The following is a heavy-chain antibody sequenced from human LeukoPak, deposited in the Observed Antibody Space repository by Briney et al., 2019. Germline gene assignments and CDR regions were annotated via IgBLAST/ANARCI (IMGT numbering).Heavy chain of an antibody. J-gene: IGHJ4*02. D-gene: IGHD3-10*01. CDR3: ASYSDYRL. V-gene: IGHV3-9*01. CDR1: GFTFDDYA. Sequence: GRSLRLSCAASGFTFDDYAMHWVRQAPGKGLEWVSGISWNSGSIGYADSVKGRFTISRDNAKNSLYLQMNSLRAEDTAVYYCASYSDYRLWGQGTLVTVSS. CDR2: ISWNSGSI.